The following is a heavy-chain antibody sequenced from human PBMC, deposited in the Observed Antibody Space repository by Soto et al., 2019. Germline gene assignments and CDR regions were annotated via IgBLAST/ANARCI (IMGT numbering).Heavy chain of an antibody. J-gene: IGHJ4*02. Sequence: ASVKVSCKASGYTFTSYAMHWVRQAPGQRLEWMGWINAGNGNTKYSQKFQGRVTITRDTSASTAYMELSSLTSEDTAVYYCARDQPHTRYDYWGQGTLVTVSS. CDR3: ARDQPHTRYDY. CDR1: GYTFTSYA. V-gene: IGHV1-3*01. CDR2: INAGNGNT.